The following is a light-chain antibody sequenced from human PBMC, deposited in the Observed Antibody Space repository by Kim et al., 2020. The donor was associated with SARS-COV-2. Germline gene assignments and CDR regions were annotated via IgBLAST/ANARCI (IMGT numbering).Light chain of an antibody. CDR3: QTWDSSIVV. CDR1: RLGGKY. V-gene: IGLV3-1*01. CDR2: QDT. J-gene: IGLJ2*01. Sequence: SYELTQPPSVSVSPGQTTSLTCTVDRLGGKYTWGCQQKAVQSRVLVIYQDTKRPSGIPERSSGSNSVNTATLTISGTQATEEGDDYCQTWDSSIVVFGGGTQLTVL.